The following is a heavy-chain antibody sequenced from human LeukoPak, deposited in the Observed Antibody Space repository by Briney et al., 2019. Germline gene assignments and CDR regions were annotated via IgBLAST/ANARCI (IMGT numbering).Heavy chain of an antibody. V-gene: IGHV4-59*02. CDR3: ARQDYGDYPPGY. Sequence: SETLSLTCTVSGGSVSGSFWNWIRRPPRKGLEGIGYIDYSGSSNYNPSLQSRVTISVDTSKNQVSLKLSSVTAADTAVYYCARQDYGDYPPGYWGQGTLVTVSS. D-gene: IGHD4-17*01. CDR1: GGSVSGSF. J-gene: IGHJ4*02. CDR2: IDYSGSS.